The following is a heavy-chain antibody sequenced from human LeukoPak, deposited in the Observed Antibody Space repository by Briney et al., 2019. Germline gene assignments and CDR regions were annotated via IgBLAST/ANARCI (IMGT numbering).Heavy chain of an antibody. CDR3: ASPFSSGARGY. Sequence: GGSLRLSCAASGFTFSSYAMSWVRQAPGKGLEWVSGISGSGDSTYYTDSVKGRFTISRDNAKNSLYLQMNSLRAEDTAVYYCASPFSSGARGYWGQGTLVTVSS. D-gene: IGHD1-26*01. CDR2: ISGSGDST. V-gene: IGHV3-23*01. J-gene: IGHJ4*02. CDR1: GFTFSSYA.